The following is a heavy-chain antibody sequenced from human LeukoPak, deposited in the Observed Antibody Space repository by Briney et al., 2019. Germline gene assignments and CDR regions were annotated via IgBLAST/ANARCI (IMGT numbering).Heavy chain of an antibody. CDR3: ARKTNYCDSSGYSVDAFDI. J-gene: IGHJ3*02. CDR2: ISSSGSTI. D-gene: IGHD3-22*01. Sequence: GGSLRLSCAASGFTFSDYYMSWIRQAPGKGLEWVSYISSSGSTIYYADSVKGRFTISRDNAKNSLYLQMNSLRAEDTAVYYCARKTNYCDSSGYSVDAFDIWGQGTMVTVSS. CDR1: GFTFSDYY. V-gene: IGHV3-11*01.